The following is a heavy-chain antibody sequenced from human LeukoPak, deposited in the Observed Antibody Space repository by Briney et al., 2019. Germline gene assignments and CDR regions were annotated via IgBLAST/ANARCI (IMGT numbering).Heavy chain of an antibody. CDR1: GGSISSSSYY. CDR2: IYYSGST. Sequence: SETLPLTCTVSGGSISSSSYYWGWIRQPPGKGLEWFGSIYYSGSTYYNPSLKSRVTISVDTSKNQFSLKLSSVTAADTAVYYCARHSGSSGWYRDFDYWGQGTLVTVSS. D-gene: IGHD6-19*01. J-gene: IGHJ4*02. V-gene: IGHV4-39*01. CDR3: ARHSGSSGWYRDFDY.